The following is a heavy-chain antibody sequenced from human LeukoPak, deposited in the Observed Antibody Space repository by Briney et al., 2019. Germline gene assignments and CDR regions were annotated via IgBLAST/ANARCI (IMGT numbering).Heavy chain of an antibody. CDR1: GGTFSSYA. CDR2: IIPIFGTA. J-gene: IGHJ4*02. Sequence: ASVKVSCKASGGTFSSYAISWVRQAPGQGLEWMGGIIPIFGTANYAQKFQGRVTITRNTSISTAYMELSSLRSEDTAVYYCARSSAARPTGDYWGQGTLVTVSS. V-gene: IGHV1-69*05. D-gene: IGHD6-6*01. CDR3: ARSSAARPTGDY.